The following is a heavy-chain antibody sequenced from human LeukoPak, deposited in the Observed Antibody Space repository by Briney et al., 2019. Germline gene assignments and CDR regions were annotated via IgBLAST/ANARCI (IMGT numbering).Heavy chain of an antibody. J-gene: IGHJ4*02. CDR3: ARDKWELLGGDY. CDR2: ISAYNGNT. V-gene: IGHV1-18*01. CDR1: GYTFTSYG. D-gene: IGHD1-26*01. Sequence: SVSRTCKASGYTFTSYGISWVRRAPGQGLEWMGWISAYNGNTNYAQKLQGRVTMTTDTSTSTAYMELRSLRSDDTAVYYCARDKWELLGGDYWGQGTLGTVSS.